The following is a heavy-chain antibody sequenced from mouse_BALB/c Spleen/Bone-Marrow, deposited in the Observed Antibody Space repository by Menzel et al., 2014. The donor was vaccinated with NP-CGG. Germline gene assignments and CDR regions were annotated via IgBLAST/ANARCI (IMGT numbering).Heavy chain of an antibody. D-gene: IGHD4-1*01. Sequence: EVQGVESGGGLVQPGGSLKLSCAASEFTFSSYGMSWVRQTPDKRLELVATINGNGDSTYYPDSVKGRFTISRDNAKNTLYLQMSSLKSEDTAMYYCARGLGFFDYWGQGTTLTVSS. CDR2: INGNGDST. V-gene: IGHV5-6-3*01. CDR1: EFTFSSYG. J-gene: IGHJ2*01. CDR3: ARGLGFFDY.